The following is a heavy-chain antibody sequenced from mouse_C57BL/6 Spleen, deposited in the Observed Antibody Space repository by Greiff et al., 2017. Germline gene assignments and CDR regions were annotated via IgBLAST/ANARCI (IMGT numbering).Heavy chain of an antibody. CDR1: GYTFTSYW. J-gene: IGHJ4*01. CDR3: ARGDAHYAMDY. V-gene: IGHV1-69*01. CDR2: IDPSDSYT. Sequence: QVQLKQPGAELVMPGASVKLSCKASGYTFTSYWMHWVKQRPGQGLEWIGEIDPSDSYTNYNQKFKGKSTLTVDKSSSTAYMQLSSLTSEDSAVYYCARGDAHYAMDYWGQGTSVTVSS.